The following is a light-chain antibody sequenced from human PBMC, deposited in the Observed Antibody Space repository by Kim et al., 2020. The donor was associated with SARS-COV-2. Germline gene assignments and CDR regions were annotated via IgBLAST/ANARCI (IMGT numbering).Light chain of an antibody. CDR1: KLGDKF. J-gene: IGLJ1*01. Sequence: SYELTQPPSVSVSPGQTVVITCSGDKLGDKFVCWYQQRPGQSPVLFIYEDNKRPSGIPDRISASTSGNTATLTISGTQASDEATYYCQAWDRGTAVFGTGTKVTVL. CDR3: QAWDRGTAV. CDR2: EDN. V-gene: IGLV3-1*01.